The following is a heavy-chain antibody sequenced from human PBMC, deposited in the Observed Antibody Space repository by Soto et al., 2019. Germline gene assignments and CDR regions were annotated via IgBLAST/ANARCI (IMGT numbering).Heavy chain of an antibody. D-gene: IGHD1-1*01. J-gene: IGHJ4*02. V-gene: IGHV4-30-4*01. CDR1: GGSISSGDYY. Sequence: TLSLTCTVSGGSISSGDYYWSWIRQPPGKGLEWIGYIYYSGSTYYNPSLKSRVTISVDTSKNQFSLKLSSVTAADTAVYYCTRVGTYRRIFDYWGQGTLVTVSS. CDR3: TRVGTYRRIFDY. CDR2: IYYSGST.